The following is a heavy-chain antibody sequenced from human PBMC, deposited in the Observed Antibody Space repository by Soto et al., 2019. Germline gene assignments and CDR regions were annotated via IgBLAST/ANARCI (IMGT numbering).Heavy chain of an antibody. CDR3: VCYGDYTDY. CDR2: ISYDGSNK. D-gene: IGHD4-17*01. Sequence: GGSLRLSCAASGFTFSSYGMHWVRQAPGKGLEWVAVISYDGSNKYYADSVKGRFTISRDNSKNTLYLQMNSLRAEDTAVYYCVCYGDYTDYWGQGTLVTVSS. V-gene: IGHV3-30*03. CDR1: GFTFSSYG. J-gene: IGHJ4*02.